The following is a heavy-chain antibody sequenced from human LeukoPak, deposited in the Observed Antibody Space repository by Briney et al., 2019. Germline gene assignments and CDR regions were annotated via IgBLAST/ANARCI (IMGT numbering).Heavy chain of an antibody. CDR2: INPNSGGT. D-gene: IGHD2-2*01. Sequence: ASVKVSCKASGYTFTGYYMHWVRQAPGQGLEWMGWINPNSGGTNYAQKFQGRVTITRDTSISTAYMELSRLRSDDTAVYYCARGSFTYPDAFDIWGQGTMVTVSS. V-gene: IGHV1-2*02. CDR3: ARGSFTYPDAFDI. CDR1: GYTFTGYY. J-gene: IGHJ3*02.